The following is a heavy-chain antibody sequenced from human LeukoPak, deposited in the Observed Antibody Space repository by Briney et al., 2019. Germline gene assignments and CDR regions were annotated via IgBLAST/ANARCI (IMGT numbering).Heavy chain of an antibody. J-gene: IGHJ5*02. CDR3: ARGPPEYCSGGSCYSGRNWFDP. D-gene: IGHD2-15*01. Sequence: ASVKVSCKASGYILTDYYMHWVRQAPGQGLEWMGWINPNSGGADYAQRFQGRVTMTRDTSISTAYMALSRLTSDDTAVYYCARGPPEYCSGGSCYSGRNWFDPWGQGTLVTVSS. V-gene: IGHV1-2*02. CDR1: GYILTDYY. CDR2: INPNSGGA.